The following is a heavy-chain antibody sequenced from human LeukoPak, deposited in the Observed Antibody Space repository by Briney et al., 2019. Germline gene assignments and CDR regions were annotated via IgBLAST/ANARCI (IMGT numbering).Heavy chain of an antibody. CDR3: AKIDLSIYDILAGYYRAGHFDY. D-gene: IGHD3-9*01. CDR1: GFSFSTSW. CDR2: LNSDGSNT. J-gene: IGHJ4*02. Sequence: GGSLRLSCAASGFSFSTSWMHWVRQAPAKGLVWVSRLNSDGSNTIYADSVKGRFTISRDNSKNTLYLQMNSLRAEDTAVYYCAKIDLSIYDILAGYYRAGHFDYWGQGTLVTVSS. V-gene: IGHV3-74*01.